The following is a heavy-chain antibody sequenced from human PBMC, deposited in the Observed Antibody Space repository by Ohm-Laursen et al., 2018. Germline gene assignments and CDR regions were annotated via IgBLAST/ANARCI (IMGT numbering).Heavy chain of an antibody. Sequence: SLRLSCTAFGFSFSIYNMHWVRQAPGKGLEYVSAVSNNGGSTFYANSVKGRFTISRDNSKNTLYLQMGSLGAEDTAVYYCARETDFDYWGQGTLVTVSS. CDR2: VSNNGGST. CDR3: ARETDFDY. J-gene: IGHJ4*02. V-gene: IGHV3-64*01. CDR1: GFSFSIYN.